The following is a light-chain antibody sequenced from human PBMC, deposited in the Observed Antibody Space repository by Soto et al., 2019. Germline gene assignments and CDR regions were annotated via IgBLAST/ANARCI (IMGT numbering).Light chain of an antibody. V-gene: IGLV2-14*01. Sequence: QSALTQPASVSGSPGQSITNSCTGTSSDVGGYNYVSWYQQHPGKAPKLIIYDVSNRPSGVSNRFSGSKSGNTASLTISGLQAEDEADYYCSSYTSSTTLKVFGGGTKLTVL. CDR3: SSYTSSTTLKV. CDR2: DVS. CDR1: SSDVGGYNY. J-gene: IGLJ2*01.